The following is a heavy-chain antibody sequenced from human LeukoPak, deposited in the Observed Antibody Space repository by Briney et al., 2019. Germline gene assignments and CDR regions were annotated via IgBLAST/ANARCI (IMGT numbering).Heavy chain of an antibody. V-gene: IGHV3-23*01. CDR2: ISRRDDYT. Sequence: GGSLRLSCAVSGFTFRNYGMKWVRQAPGKGLEWVSVISRRDDYTYYADSVKGRFTISRDNSKNTLYLQMNTLRAEDTAVYYCANDYRSGSFHDFWGQGTLVTVSS. D-gene: IGHD3-10*01. CDR3: ANDYRSGSFHDF. CDR1: GFTFRNYG. J-gene: IGHJ4*02.